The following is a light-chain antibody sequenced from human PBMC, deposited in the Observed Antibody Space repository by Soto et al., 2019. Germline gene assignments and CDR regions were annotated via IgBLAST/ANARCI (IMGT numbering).Light chain of an antibody. V-gene: IGLV3-21*04. CDR3: QVWDSSSDHVV. Sequence: SYELTQPPSVSVAPGETARMTCGGDSIGSKNVHWYLQKPGQAPVLVIYYDTDRPSGIPERFSGSNSGNTATLTISRVAAGDEADYYCQVWDSSSDHVVFGGGTKVTV. CDR1: SIGSKN. CDR2: YDT. J-gene: IGLJ2*01.